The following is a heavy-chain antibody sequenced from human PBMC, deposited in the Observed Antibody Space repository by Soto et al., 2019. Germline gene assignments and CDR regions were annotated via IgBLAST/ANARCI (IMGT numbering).Heavy chain of an antibody. CDR3: ARERDKRGSGSYYPGTWFH. Sequence: ASVKVSWKASGYTFTSYYMHWVRQAPGQGLEWMGIINPSGGSTSYAQKFQGRVTMTRDTSTSTVYMELSSLRSEDTAVYYCARERDKRGSGSYYPGTWFHWGQGTLVPVSS. CDR1: GYTFTSYY. CDR2: INPSGGST. V-gene: IGHV1-46*01. D-gene: IGHD3-10*01. J-gene: IGHJ4*02.